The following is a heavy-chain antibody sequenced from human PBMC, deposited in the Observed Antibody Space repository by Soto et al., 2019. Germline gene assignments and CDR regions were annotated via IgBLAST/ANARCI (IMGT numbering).Heavy chain of an antibody. J-gene: IGHJ4*02. CDR3: ARGQDHAKVHY. Sequence: QEQLEESVPRRVKPWETLSLTCLVSGGSVSGSGSYYWNWVRQPTGKGLELIGHIHYSWSIYYNPSLGSRVSISVDTSKNQFSLKLKSVTVADTAVYYCARGQDHAKVHYWGRGSLVTVSS. CDR2: IHYSWSI. V-gene: IGHV4-61*10. D-gene: IGHD2-15*01. CDR1: GGSVSGSGSYY.